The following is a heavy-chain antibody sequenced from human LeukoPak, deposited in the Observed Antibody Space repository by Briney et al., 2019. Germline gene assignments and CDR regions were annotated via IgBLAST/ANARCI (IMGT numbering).Heavy chain of an antibody. Sequence: SETLSPTCTVSGYSISSGYYWGWIRQPPGKGLEWIGSIYHSGSTYYNPSLKSRVTISVDTSKNQFSLKLSSVTAADTAVYYCARGWELRPDAFDIWGQGTMVTVSS. V-gene: IGHV4-38-2*02. CDR1: GYSISSGYY. J-gene: IGHJ3*02. D-gene: IGHD1-26*01. CDR2: IYHSGST. CDR3: ARGWELRPDAFDI.